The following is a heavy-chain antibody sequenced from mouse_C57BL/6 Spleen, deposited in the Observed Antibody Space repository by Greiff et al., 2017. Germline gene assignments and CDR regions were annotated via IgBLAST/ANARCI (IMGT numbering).Heavy chain of an antibody. Sequence: EVKVEESGEGLVKPGGSLKLSCAASGFTFSSYAMSWVRQTPEKRLEWVAYISSGGDYIYYADTVKGRFTISRDNARNTLYLQMSSLKSEDTAMYYCTRGYYGSFDYWGQGTTLTVSS. CDR2: ISSGGDYI. V-gene: IGHV5-9-1*02. CDR1: GFTFSSYA. D-gene: IGHD1-1*01. J-gene: IGHJ2*01. CDR3: TRGYYGSFDY.